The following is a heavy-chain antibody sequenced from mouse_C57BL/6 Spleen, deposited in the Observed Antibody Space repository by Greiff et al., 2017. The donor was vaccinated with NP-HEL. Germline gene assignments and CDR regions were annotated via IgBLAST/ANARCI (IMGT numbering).Heavy chain of an antibody. CDR1: GYTFTSYW. CDR3: ARAEVADY. Sequence: VQLQQPGAELVKPGASVKLSCKASGYTFTSYWMHWVKQRPGQGLEWIGMIHPNSGSTNYNEKLKSKATLTVDKSSSTAYMQLSSLTSEDAAVYYCARAEVADYWGQGTTLTVSS. V-gene: IGHV1-64*01. J-gene: IGHJ2*01. CDR2: IHPNSGST. D-gene: IGHD1-1*02.